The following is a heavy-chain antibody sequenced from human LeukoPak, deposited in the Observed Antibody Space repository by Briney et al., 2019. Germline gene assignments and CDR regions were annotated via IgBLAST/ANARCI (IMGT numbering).Heavy chain of an antibody. V-gene: IGHV3-9*01. Sequence: GGSLRLSCAASGFTFDDYAIHWVRQAPGKGLEWVSGISWNSASIDYADSVKGRFTISRDNAKNSLYLQMNSLRAEDTALYYCAKGPNSSGWSGWFDPWGQGTLVTASS. CDR1: GFTFDDYA. J-gene: IGHJ5*02. CDR3: AKGPNSSGWSGWFDP. D-gene: IGHD6-19*01. CDR2: ISWNSASI.